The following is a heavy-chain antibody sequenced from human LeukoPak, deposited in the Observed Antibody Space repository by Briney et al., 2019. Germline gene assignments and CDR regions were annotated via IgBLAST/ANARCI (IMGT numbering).Heavy chain of an antibody. CDR1: GGSISSGSYY. Sequence: SQTLSLTCTVSGGSISSGSYYWSWIRQPAGKGLEWIGRIYTSGSTNYNPSLKSRVTISVDTSKNQFSLKLSSETAADTAVYYCARDQGYGDYDLDYWGQGTLVTVSS. CDR3: ARDQGYGDYDLDY. V-gene: IGHV4-61*02. D-gene: IGHD4-17*01. CDR2: IYTSGST. J-gene: IGHJ4*02.